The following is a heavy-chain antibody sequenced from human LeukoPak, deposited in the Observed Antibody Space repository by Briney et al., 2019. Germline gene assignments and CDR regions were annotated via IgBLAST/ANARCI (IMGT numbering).Heavy chain of an antibody. CDR2: INTYSGHT. Sequence: GASVKVSCKASGYTFTSYGLSWVRQAPGQGLEWMGLINTYSGHTNYAQKLQDRLTLTTDTSTSTAYMELRSLTSDDTAMYYCARDLVYFDSSGLRWDDTFDIWGRGTVVTVSS. V-gene: IGHV1-18*01. J-gene: IGHJ3*02. CDR3: ARDLVYFDSSGLRWDDTFDI. CDR1: GYTFTSYG. D-gene: IGHD3-22*01.